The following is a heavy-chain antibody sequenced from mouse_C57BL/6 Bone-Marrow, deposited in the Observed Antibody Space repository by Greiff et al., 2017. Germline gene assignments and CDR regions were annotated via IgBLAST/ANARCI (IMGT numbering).Heavy chain of an antibody. D-gene: IGHD2-3*01. V-gene: IGHV5-6*02. CDR3: ARHEWLLWYFDV. Sequence: EVMLVESGGDLVKPGGSLKLSCAASGFTFSSYGMSWVRQTPDKRLEWVATISSGGSYTYYPESVKGRFTISRDNAKNTLYLQMSSLKSEDTAMYYCARHEWLLWYFDVWGTGTTVTVSS. CDR2: ISSGGSYT. CDR1: GFTFSSYG. J-gene: IGHJ1*03.